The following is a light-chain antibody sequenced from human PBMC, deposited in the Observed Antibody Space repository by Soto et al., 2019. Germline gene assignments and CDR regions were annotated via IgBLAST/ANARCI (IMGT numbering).Light chain of an antibody. CDR1: QGISSY. CDR3: QQYYSYPMIT. CDR2: AAS. V-gene: IGKV1-8*01. Sequence: AIQMTQSPSSSASTGYRVTITCRASQGISSYLAWYQQKPGKAPKLLLYAASTLQSGVPSRFSGSGSGTDLTLTISCLQSEDFATYYCQQYYSYPMITFGQGTRLEIK. J-gene: IGKJ5*01.